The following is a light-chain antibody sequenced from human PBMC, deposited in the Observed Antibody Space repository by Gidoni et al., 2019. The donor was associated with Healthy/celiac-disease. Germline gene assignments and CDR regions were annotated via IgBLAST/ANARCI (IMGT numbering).Light chain of an antibody. V-gene: IGLV2-14*01. CDR2: AVS. CDR3: SSYTSGSTPHVV. J-gene: IGLJ2*01. Sequence: QSALTQPASVSGSPGQSITISCTGTSSDVGGYKYVSWYHQHPGRSPKLMIHAVSTRPSGVSNRFSGSESGNSASLTISGLQAEDEADYYCSSYTSGSTPHVVFGGGTKLTVL. CDR1: SSDVGGYKY.